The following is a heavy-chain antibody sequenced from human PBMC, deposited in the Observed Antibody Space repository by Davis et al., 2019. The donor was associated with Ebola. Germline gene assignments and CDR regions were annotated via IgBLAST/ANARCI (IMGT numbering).Heavy chain of an antibody. CDR2: ISDDGSNK. D-gene: IGHD6-19*01. Sequence: PGGSLRLSCAGSGFNFSKYGMHWIRQAPGKGLEWVAVISDDGSNKWYGDSVKGRFTISRDNSKNTLYLQMNSLRAEDTAVYYCANDEGAVAGGGFGYWGQGTLVTVSS. CDR3: ANDEGAVAGGGFGY. V-gene: IGHV3-30*18. J-gene: IGHJ4*02. CDR1: GFNFSKYG.